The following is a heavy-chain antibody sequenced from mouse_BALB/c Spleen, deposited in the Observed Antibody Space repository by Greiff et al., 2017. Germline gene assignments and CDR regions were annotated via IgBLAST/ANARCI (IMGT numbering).Heavy chain of an antibody. CDR1: YSFTSYYM. J-gene: IGHJ2*01. V-gene: IGHV1-83*01. D-gene: IGHD2-4*01. Sequence: VQLQQSGPELMKPGASVKISCKASGYSFTSYYMHWVKQSHGKSLEWIGEIYPGSGNTYYNEKFKGKATLTADKSSSTAYMQLSSLTSEDSAVYFCARGAITTGGYFDYWGQGTTLTVSS. CDR2: YPGSGNTY. CDR3: RGAITTGGYFDY.